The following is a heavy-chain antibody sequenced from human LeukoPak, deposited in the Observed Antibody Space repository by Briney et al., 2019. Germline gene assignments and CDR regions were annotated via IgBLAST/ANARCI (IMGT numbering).Heavy chain of an antibody. CDR3: ATSGGPINWFDP. CDR2: INHSEST. J-gene: IGHJ5*02. Sequence: SETLSLTCAVYGGSFSGYYWGWIRQPPGKGLQWIGEINHSESTNYNPSLKSRVTISLDTSKNQFSLKLSSVTAADTAVYYCATSGGPINWFDPWGQGTLVTVSS. V-gene: IGHV4-34*01. CDR1: GGSFSGYY. D-gene: IGHD2-15*01.